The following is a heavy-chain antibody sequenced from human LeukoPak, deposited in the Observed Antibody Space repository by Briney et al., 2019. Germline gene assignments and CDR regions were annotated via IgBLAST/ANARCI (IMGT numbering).Heavy chain of an antibody. Sequence: SVKVSCKASGGTFSSYAISWVRQAPGQGLEWMGRIIPIFGRANYAQKFQGRVTITTDESTSTAYMELSSLRSEDTAVYYCATNYYGSGGVFDYWGQGTLVTVSS. CDR1: GGTFSSYA. CDR2: IIPIFGRA. J-gene: IGHJ4*02. CDR3: ATNYYGSGGVFDY. D-gene: IGHD3-10*01. V-gene: IGHV1-69*05.